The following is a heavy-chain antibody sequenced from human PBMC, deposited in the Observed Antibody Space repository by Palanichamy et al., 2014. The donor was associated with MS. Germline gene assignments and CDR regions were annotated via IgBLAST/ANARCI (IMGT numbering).Heavy chain of an antibody. J-gene: IGHJ6*02. V-gene: IGHV1-24*01. Sequence: QVQLVQSGAEVKKPGASVKVSCKVSGHTLTGLSMHWVRLAPGKGLEWMGGFDPEDGQTIYAQKFQGRVTMTEDTTADTVSLELSALRPEDTAMYYCASILSWSYFYFGLDVWGQGTTVTVSS. CDR2: FDPEDGQT. CDR3: ASILSWSYFYFGLDV. D-gene: IGHD6-13*01. CDR1: GHTLTGLS.